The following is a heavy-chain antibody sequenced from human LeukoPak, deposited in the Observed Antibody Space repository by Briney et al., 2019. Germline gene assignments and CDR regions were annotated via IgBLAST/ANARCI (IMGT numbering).Heavy chain of an antibody. V-gene: IGHV3-48*01. CDR1: GFTFSSYS. CDR2: ISSSSSTI. Sequence: PGGSLRLSCAASGFTFSSYSMNWVRQAPGKGLEWVSYISSSSSTIYYADSVKGRFTISRDNAKNSLYLQMNSLRAEDTAVYYCARAGILEWFHYYYYMDVWGKGTTVTVSS. D-gene: IGHD3-3*01. CDR3: ARAGILEWFHYYYYMDV. J-gene: IGHJ6*03.